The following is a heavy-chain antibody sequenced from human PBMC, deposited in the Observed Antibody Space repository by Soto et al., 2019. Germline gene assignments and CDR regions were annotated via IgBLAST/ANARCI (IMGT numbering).Heavy chain of an antibody. V-gene: IGHV4-31*03. J-gene: IGHJ6*02. CDR3: ARGPTYYDFWRGYSSYYYYGMDV. CDR1: GGSISSGGYY. CDR2: IYYSGST. D-gene: IGHD3-3*01. Sequence: QVQLQESGPGLVKPSQTLSLTCTVSGGSISSGGYYWSWIRQHPGKGLEWIGYIYYSGSTYYNPSLKSRVTISVDTSKNQFSMKLSSVTDADTAVYYCARGPTYYDFWRGYSSYYYYGMDVWGQGTTVTVSS.